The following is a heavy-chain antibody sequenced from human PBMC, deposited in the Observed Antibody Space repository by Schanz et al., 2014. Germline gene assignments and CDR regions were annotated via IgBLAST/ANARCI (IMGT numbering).Heavy chain of an antibody. CDR3: VRDAGCACGDYRGMDV. J-gene: IGHJ6*02. D-gene: IGHD3-10*01. V-gene: IGHV1-3*04. CDR2: INTGSGDT. Sequence: QVHLVQSGAEVKRPGASVKVSCKASEYSFTSYSMHWVRQAPGQRLEWMGWINTGSGDTKYSQNFHGRVTMTTDTSTTTAYMELRSLISDDTAVYYCVRDAGCACGDYRGMDVWGQGTSVTVSS. CDR1: EYSFTSYS.